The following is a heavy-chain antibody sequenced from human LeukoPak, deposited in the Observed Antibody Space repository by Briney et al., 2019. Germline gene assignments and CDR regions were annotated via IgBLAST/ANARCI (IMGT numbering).Heavy chain of an antibody. V-gene: IGHV1-69*13. CDR3: ARDLATVVTPLYY. Sequence: ASVQVSCQASGGTFSSYAISWVRQAPGQGLEWMGGIIPIFGTANYAQKFQGRVTITADESTSTAYMELSSLRSEDTAVYYCARDLATVVTPLYYWGQGTLVTVSS. CDR1: GGTFSSYA. CDR2: IIPIFGTA. J-gene: IGHJ4*02. D-gene: IGHD4-23*01.